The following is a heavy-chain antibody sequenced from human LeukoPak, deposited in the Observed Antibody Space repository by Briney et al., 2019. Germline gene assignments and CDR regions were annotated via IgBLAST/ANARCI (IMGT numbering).Heavy chain of an antibody. CDR3: ARDKSSFYSESGSKFDY. V-gene: IGHV3-23*01. CDR1: GFTFSSYG. J-gene: IGHJ4*02. CDR2: LSGSGTNT. Sequence: PGGSLRLSCGASGFTFSSYGMSWVRQAPGKGLEWVSGLSGSGTNTYYADSVKGRLTISRDNSKNTLYLQMNSLRVEDTAVYYCARDKSSFYSESGSKFDYWGQGTLVTVSS. D-gene: IGHD3-10*01.